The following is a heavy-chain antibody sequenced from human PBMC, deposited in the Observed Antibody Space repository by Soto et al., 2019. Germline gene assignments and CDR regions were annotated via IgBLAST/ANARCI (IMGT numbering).Heavy chain of an antibody. V-gene: IGHV3-66*01. CDR3: ARAYYDSSGYYG. J-gene: IGHJ4*02. CDR2: IYSGGST. D-gene: IGHD3-22*01. CDR1: GFTVSSNY. Sequence: GGSLRLSCAASGFTVSSNYMSWVRQAPGKGLEWVSVIYSGGSTYYADSVKGRFTISRDNSKNTLYLQMNSLRAEDTAVYYCARAYYDSSGYYGWGQGTLVTVSS.